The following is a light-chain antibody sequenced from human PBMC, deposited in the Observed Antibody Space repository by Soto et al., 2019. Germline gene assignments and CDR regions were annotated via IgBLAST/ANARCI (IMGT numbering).Light chain of an antibody. J-gene: IGKJ4*01. Sequence: ERLLTPAADTVSVTPGGGATSYCRSISSVTTNLAWYQQKPGQAPRLLIYGASTRATGVPARFSGSGSGTEFTLTISSLQSEDFAVYYCQQYGAWPLTFGGGTKVDIK. CDR2: GAS. CDR3: QQYGAWPLT. CDR1: SSVTTN. V-gene: IGKV3-15*01.